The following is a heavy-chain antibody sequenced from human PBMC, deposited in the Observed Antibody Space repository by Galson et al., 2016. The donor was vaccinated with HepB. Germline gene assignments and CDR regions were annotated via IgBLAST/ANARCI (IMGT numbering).Heavy chain of an antibody. Sequence: SLRLSCAVSGFIFSSYNIHWVRQAPGKGLEWVAVISYDGSNKYYADSVKGRFATSRDNSKNTLFLQMNSLRPEDTAVYYGARGISGDHYYGMDVWGQGTTVTVSS. CDR1: GFIFSSYN. CDR2: ISYDGSNK. V-gene: IGHV3-30*09. J-gene: IGHJ6*02. CDR3: ARGISGDHYYGMDV. D-gene: IGHD3-10*01.